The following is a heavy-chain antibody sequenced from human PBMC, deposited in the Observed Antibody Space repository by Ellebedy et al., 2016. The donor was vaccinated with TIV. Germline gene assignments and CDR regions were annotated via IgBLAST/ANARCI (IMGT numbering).Heavy chain of an antibody. J-gene: IGHJ4*02. CDR1: GFTFSSYG. D-gene: IGHD3-10*01. CDR3: ARVRGQKPRPPTDY. CDR2: IGSSSSTI. V-gene: IGHV3-48*01. Sequence: GGSLRLSXAASGFTFSSYGMHWVRQAPGKGLEWVSYIGSSSSTINYADSVKGRFTISRDNAKNSLYLQMNSLRAEDTAVYYCARVRGQKPRPPTDYWGQGTLVTVSS.